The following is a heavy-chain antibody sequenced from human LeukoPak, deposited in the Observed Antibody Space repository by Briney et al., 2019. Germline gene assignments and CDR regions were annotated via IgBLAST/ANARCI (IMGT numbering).Heavy chain of an antibody. CDR1: GYTFTSYA. V-gene: IGHV7-4-1*02. J-gene: IGHJ4*02. CDR3: ARDGSEEWELLLDY. Sequence: ASVKVSCKASGYTFTSYAMNWVRQAPGQGLEWMGWINTNTGNPTYAQGFTGRFVFSLDTSVSTAYLQISSLKAEDTAVYYCARDGSEEWELLLDYWGQGTLDPVSS. D-gene: IGHD1-26*01. CDR2: INTNTGNP.